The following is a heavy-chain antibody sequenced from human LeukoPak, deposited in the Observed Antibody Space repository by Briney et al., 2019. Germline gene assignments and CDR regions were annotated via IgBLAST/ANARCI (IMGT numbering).Heavy chain of an antibody. D-gene: IGHD3-3*01. J-gene: IGHJ6*03. CDR2: IIPILGIT. CDR3: ANGDFGVAPAPYYMDV. CDR1: GGTFSSYA. Sequence: GASVKVSCKASGGTFSSYAISWVRQAPGQGLEWMGMIIPILGITNYAQKFQGRVTITADKSTSTAYMELISLRSEDTAVYYCANGDFGVAPAPYYMDVWGKGTTVTVSS. V-gene: IGHV1-69*04.